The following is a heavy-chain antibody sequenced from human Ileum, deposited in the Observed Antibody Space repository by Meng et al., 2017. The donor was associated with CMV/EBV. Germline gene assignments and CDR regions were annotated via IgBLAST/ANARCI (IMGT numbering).Heavy chain of an antibody. D-gene: IGHD6-13*01. Sequence: GGSLRLSCAASGFTFSSYWMHWVRQAPGKGLVWVSRINSDGSSTSYADSVKGRFTISRDNAKNSLFLQMSSLRVDDTAVYYCARVAAAGRGMDVWGQGTTVTVSS. V-gene: IGHV3-74*01. CDR2: INSDGSST. CDR1: GFTFSSYW. CDR3: ARVAAAGRGMDV. J-gene: IGHJ6*02.